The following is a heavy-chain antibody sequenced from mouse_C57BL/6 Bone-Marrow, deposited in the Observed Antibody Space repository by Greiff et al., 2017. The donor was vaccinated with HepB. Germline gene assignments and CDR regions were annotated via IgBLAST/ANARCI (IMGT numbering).Heavy chain of an antibody. CDR3: ARVGIYYDYDVYYFDY. V-gene: IGHV1-42*01. CDR1: GYSFTGYY. J-gene: IGHJ2*01. Sequence: VQLQQSGPELVKPGASVKISCKASGYSFTGYYMNWVKQSPEKSLEWIGEINPSTGGTTYNQKFKAKATLTVDKSSSTAYMQLKSLTSEDSAVYYCARVGIYYDYDVYYFDYWGQGTTLTVSS. CDR2: INPSTGGT. D-gene: IGHD2-4*01.